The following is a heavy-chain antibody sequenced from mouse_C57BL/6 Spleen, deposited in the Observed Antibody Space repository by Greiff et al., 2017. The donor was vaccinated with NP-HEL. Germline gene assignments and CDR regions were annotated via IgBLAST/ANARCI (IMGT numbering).Heavy chain of an antibody. J-gene: IGHJ1*03. Sequence: VQLQQSGPELVKPGASVKISCKASGYTFTDYYMNWVKQSHGKSLEWIGDINPNNGGTSYNQKFKGKATLTVDKSSSTAYMELRSLTSEDSAVYYCATRQLRPWYFDVWGTGTTVTVSS. CDR3: ATRQLRPWYFDV. CDR1: GYTFTDYY. CDR2: INPNNGGT. V-gene: IGHV1-26*01. D-gene: IGHD3-2*02.